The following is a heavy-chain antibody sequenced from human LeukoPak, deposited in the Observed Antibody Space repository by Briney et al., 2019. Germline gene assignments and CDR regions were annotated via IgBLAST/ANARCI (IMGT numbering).Heavy chain of an antibody. J-gene: IGHJ4*02. Sequence: SETLSLTCTVSGDSVSIYYWSWIRQPPGKGLEWIGYIYYRGNTNFNPSLKSRVTMAVDTSKNQFSLKVSSVTAADTAVYYCARAGNNWSFDYWGQGTLVTVSS. CDR1: GDSVSIYY. CDR3: ARAGNNWSFDY. CDR2: IYYRGNT. V-gene: IGHV4-59*02. D-gene: IGHD1-1*01.